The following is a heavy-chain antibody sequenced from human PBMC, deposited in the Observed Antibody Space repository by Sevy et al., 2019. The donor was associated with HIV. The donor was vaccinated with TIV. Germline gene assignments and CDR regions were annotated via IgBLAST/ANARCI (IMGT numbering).Heavy chain of an antibody. CDR1: GGSISSSYY. CDR3: AKLETVYYYGMDV. J-gene: IGHJ6*02. Sequence: SETLSLTCNVSGGSISSSYYWGCIRQPPGKGLEWIGSIYYTGSTYYKTSLKSRITVTVDRSKNQLSLRLTTVTAADTAVYYCAKLETVYYYGMDVWGQGIMVTVSS. CDR2: IYYTGST. D-gene: IGHD1-1*01. V-gene: IGHV4-39*01.